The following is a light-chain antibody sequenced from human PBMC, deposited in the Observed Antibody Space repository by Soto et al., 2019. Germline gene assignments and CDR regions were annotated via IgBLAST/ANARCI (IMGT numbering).Light chain of an antibody. V-gene: IGKV1D-12*01. CDR1: QDLSSW. CDR2: AAS. Sequence: DIQMTQSPSSVSASVGDRVTITCRASQDLSSWLAWYQPKXGKAPKXXISAASSLQSGVPSRFSGSGAGTDFTLTIRSLQPEDVATDYCQQPISFTITFGQGTRLEIK. CDR3: QQPISFTIT. J-gene: IGKJ5*01.